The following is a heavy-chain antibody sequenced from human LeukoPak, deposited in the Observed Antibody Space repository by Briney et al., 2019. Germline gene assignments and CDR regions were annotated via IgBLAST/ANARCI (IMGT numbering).Heavy chain of an antibody. CDR1: GFIFGSCG. CDR3: AKFSAFTSNWYKTPFDC. Sequence: GGSLRLSCAASGFIFGSCGMSWVRQSPGKGLEWVSAISPSGGSRYYADSVKGRFTISRDNSKNTLYLQMNSLRAEETAIYYCAKFSAFTSNWYKTPFDCWGQGTLVTVSS. J-gene: IGHJ4*02. D-gene: IGHD6-13*01. CDR2: ISPSGGSR. V-gene: IGHV3-23*01.